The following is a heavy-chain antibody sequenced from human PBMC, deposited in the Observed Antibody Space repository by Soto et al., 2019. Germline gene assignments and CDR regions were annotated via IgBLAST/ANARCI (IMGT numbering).Heavy chain of an antibody. D-gene: IGHD6-19*01. CDR1: GFTFSSYS. J-gene: IGHJ4*02. Sequence: PGGSLRLSCAASGFTFSSYSMNWVRQAPGKGLEWVSSISSSSSYIYYADSVKGRFTISRDNAKNSLYLQMNSLRAEDTAVYYCVRAFLDSSGWSRYYFDYWGQGTLVTVSS. V-gene: IGHV3-21*01. CDR2: ISSSSSYI. CDR3: VRAFLDSSGWSRYYFDY.